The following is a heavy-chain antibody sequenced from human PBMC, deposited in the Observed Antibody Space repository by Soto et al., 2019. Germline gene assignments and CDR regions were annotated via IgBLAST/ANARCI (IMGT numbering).Heavy chain of an antibody. CDR1: GFTFGGYG. J-gene: IGHJ4*02. D-gene: IGHD3-9*01. CDR3: AKGLGDFDWLRIDY. Sequence: GGSLRLSCGASGFTFGGYGGHWVRQAPGKGLEWVAVISYDGSNKYYADSVKGRFTISRDNSKNTLYLQMNSLRAEDTAVYYCAKGLGDFDWLRIDYWGQGTLVTVSS. V-gene: IGHV3-30*18. CDR2: ISYDGSNK.